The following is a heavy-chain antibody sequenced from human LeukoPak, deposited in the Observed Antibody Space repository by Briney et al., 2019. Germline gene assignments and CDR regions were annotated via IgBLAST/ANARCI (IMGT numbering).Heavy chain of an antibody. CDR1: GFTFCSYI. D-gene: IGHD3-10*01. Sequence: GGSLRLSCAASGFTFCSYIMNWVRQAPGKGLEWVSSISSSSSYIYYADSVKGRFTISRDNAKNSLYLQMNSLRAEDTAVYYCAREEGSGSYYNYWGQGTLVTVSS. CDR3: AREEGSGSYYNY. J-gene: IGHJ4*02. V-gene: IGHV3-21*01. CDR2: ISSSSSYI.